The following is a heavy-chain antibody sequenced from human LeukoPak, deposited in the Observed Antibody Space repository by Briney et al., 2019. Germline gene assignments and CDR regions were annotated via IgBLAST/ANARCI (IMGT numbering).Heavy chain of an antibody. V-gene: IGHV3-7*01. D-gene: IGHD6-19*01. J-gene: IGHJ3*02. CDR2: IKQDGSEK. Sequence: GGSLRLSCAASGFTLSYYWMSWVRQAPGKGLEWVTNIKQDGSEKYYVDSVKGRFTISRDNAENSLYLQMNSLRAEDTAVYYCARYGNGAWLGHYAFDMWGQGTMVTVSS. CDR3: ARYGNGAWLGHYAFDM. CDR1: GFTLSYYW.